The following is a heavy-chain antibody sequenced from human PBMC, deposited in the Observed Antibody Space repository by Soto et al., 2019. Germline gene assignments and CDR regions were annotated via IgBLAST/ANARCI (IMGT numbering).Heavy chain of an antibody. CDR2: IHHSAGT. Sequence: QVLLHESGPGLVKPSGTLSLTCTVSGVSISRGDWWSWVRQAPGKELQWIGEIHHSAGTSSHPSLRSRVSLSVATSKNQFSLNLKSVTAADTGVYYCARLVYDTRLNYLYLDSWGQGLLVTLS. CDR3: ARLVYDTRLNYLYLDS. D-gene: IGHD3-22*01. J-gene: IGHJ4*02. V-gene: IGHV4-4*02. CDR1: GVSISRGDW.